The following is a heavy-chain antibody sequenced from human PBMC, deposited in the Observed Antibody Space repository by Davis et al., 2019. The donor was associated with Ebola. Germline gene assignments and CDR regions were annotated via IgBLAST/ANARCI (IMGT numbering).Heavy chain of an antibody. CDR1: GFTFTNYA. V-gene: IGHV3-23*01. Sequence: GESLKISCAASGFTFTNYAMSWVRQAPGKGLEWVSAITGSGGSTYYADSVRGRFSISRDNSKNTLYLQIKSLRAEDTAVYYCARAEATVTTGWFDPWGQGTLVTVSS. CDR3: ARAEATVTTGWFDP. D-gene: IGHD4-17*01. J-gene: IGHJ5*02. CDR2: ITGSGGST.